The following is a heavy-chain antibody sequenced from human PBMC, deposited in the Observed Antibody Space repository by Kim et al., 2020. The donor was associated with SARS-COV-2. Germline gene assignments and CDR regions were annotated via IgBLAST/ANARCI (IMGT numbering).Heavy chain of an antibody. CDR3: AHKDSLWSAFDS. D-gene: IGHD2-8*02. CDR1: GFSLSTSTMG. V-gene: IGHV2-5*02. J-gene: IGHJ4*02. CDR2: IYWDDAK. Sequence: SGPTLVNPTQTLTLTCTFSGFSLSTSTMGVGWFRQPPGKALEWLAVIYWDDAKRYSPSLTSRLTITKDTSKNQVALTMTDMDPVDTATYYCAHKDSLWSAFDSWGPGTLVTVSS.